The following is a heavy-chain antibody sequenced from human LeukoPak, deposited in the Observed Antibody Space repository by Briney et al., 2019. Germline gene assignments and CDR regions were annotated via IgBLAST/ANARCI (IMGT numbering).Heavy chain of an antibody. CDR1: VFPFSDSH. D-gene: IGHD2-2*01. Sequence: GGSLILSCAASVFPFSDSHISWSRQAPAKVVERVSYISSSDYTNNADSVKGQFTISRDNARNSLYLQMNSLRAEDTAVYYCAGPTCLRGGYCSTNSWGRGTLVTVSS. V-gene: IGHV3-11*03. J-gene: IGHJ5*02. CDR3: AGPTCLRGGYCSTNS. CDR2: ISSSDYT.